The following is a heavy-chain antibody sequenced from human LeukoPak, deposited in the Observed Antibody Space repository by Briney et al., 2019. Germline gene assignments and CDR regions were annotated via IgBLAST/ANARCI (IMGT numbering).Heavy chain of an antibody. CDR1: GFMFHDYA. V-gene: IGHV3-43*02. CDR2: ISGDGGST. D-gene: IGHD6-19*01. Sequence: PGGSLGLSCAGPGFMFHDYAIHWVRQAPGKGLEWVSLISGDGGSTFYADSVKGRFTISRDNSKNSLYLQMNSLRSDDTALYYCARESESSGWYDYWGQGALVTVSS. J-gene: IGHJ4*02. CDR3: ARESESSGWYDY.